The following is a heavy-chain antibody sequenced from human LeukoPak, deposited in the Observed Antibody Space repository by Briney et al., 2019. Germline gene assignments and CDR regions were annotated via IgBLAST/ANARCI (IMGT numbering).Heavy chain of an antibody. V-gene: IGHV4-38-2*01. Sequence: SETLSLTCAVYGGSFSGYYWGWIRQPPGKGLEWIGSIYHSGSTYYNPSLKNRVTISVDTSKNQFSLKLSSVTAADTAVYYCARHIAYYYDSSGQEDAFDIWGQGTMVTVSS. D-gene: IGHD3-22*01. CDR1: GGSFSGYY. CDR3: ARHIAYYYDSSGQEDAFDI. CDR2: IYHSGST. J-gene: IGHJ3*02.